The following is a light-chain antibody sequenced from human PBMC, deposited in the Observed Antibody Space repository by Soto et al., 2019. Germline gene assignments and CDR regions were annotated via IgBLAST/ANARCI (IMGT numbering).Light chain of an antibody. Sequence: DIQMTQSPSTLSASVGDRFTITCRASQSISSSLAWYQQKPGKAPKLLIYDASSLESGVPSRFSGGGSGTDFTPTISSLQPEDFATYYCQQANSFPITFGQGTRLEIK. CDR2: DAS. CDR1: QSISSS. V-gene: IGKV1-5*01. CDR3: QQANSFPIT. J-gene: IGKJ5*01.